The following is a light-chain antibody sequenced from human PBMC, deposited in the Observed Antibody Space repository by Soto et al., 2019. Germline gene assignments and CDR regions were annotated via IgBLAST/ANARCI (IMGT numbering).Light chain of an antibody. V-gene: IGKV3-15*01. J-gene: IGKJ1*01. CDR1: QSVTNK. CDR2: DAS. Sequence: DMLMTQSPASLSVSPGEEVSLSCWASQSVTNKLAWYQQRPGQPPRLLLYDASTRATGVPATFSGSGSGTDFTLTISSLQSEDLGFYYCLQYHYCPCTFGQGTKV. CDR3: LQYHYCPCT.